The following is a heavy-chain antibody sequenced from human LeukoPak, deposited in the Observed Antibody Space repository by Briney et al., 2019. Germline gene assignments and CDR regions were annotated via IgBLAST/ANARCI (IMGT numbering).Heavy chain of an antibody. V-gene: IGHV4-59*11. D-gene: IGHD3-22*01. CDR2: IYYSGSI. CDR3: ARDQNYDSSGSFGMDV. CDR1: GGSIGSHS. Sequence: SETLSLTCTVSGGSIGSHSWSWIRQPPGKGLEWIGNIYYSGSIKYNPSLKSRVTTSVDTSKNQFSLKLSSVTAADTAVYYCARDQNYDSSGSFGMDVWGQGTTVTASS. J-gene: IGHJ6*02.